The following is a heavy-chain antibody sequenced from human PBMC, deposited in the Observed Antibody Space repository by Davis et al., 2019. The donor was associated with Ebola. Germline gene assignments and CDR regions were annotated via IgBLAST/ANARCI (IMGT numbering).Heavy chain of an antibody. CDR1: GFSFSNYA. J-gene: IGHJ3*02. D-gene: IGHD7-27*01. Sequence: GESLKISCAASGFSFSNYAMSWVRQSPEKGLEWVSALSDTSSSPYYADSVKGRFTISRDNSKNTLYLQMSSLRAEDTALYYCAKGSLGINSAFDIWGQGTMVTVSS. CDR3: AKGSLGINSAFDI. CDR2: LSDTSSSP. V-gene: IGHV3-23*01.